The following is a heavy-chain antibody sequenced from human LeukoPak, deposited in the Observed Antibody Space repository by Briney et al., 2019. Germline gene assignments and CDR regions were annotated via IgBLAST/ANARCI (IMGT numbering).Heavy chain of an antibody. CDR3: AGSPGIAAAGRASYFQH. Sequence: PGGSLRLSCAASGFTFSSYWMTWVRQAPGKGLEWVSYISSSGSTIYYADSVKGRFTISRDNAKNSLYLQMNSLRAEDTAVYYCAGSPGIAAAGRASYFQHWGQGTLVTVSS. D-gene: IGHD6-13*01. V-gene: IGHV3-48*04. CDR1: GFTFSSYW. J-gene: IGHJ1*01. CDR2: ISSSGSTI.